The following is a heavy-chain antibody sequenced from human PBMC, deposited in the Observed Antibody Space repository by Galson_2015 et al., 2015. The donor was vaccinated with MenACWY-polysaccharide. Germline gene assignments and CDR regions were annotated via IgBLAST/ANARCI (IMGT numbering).Heavy chain of an antibody. CDR1: GFTLSTYS. D-gene: IGHD3-10*01. V-gene: IGHV3-21*01. CDR3: ARDIRRKYCGSGSPGYFDS. CDR2: ISPDGSDI. J-gene: IGHJ4*02. Sequence: SLRLSCAGSGFTLSTYSMTWVRQAPGKGLEWVSFISPDGSDIDYAASLKGRFTISRDNAKVYLEVNSLRAEDTAVYYCARDIRRKYCGSGSPGYFDSWGQGTLVTVSS.